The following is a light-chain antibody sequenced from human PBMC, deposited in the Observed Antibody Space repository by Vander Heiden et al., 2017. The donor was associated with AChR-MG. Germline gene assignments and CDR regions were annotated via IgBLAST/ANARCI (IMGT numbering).Light chain of an antibody. CDR3: AAWDDSLNGPV. J-gene: IGLJ3*02. CDR2: DDD. CDR1: TSNIGNNA. V-gene: IGLV1-36*01. Sequence: QSVLTQPPSVSEAPRQRVTISCSGSTSNIGNNAVNWYQQLPGKAPKLLIYDDDLLPSGVSDRFSGSKSGTSASLAISGLQSEDEDDYYCAAWDDSLNGPVFGGGTKLTVL.